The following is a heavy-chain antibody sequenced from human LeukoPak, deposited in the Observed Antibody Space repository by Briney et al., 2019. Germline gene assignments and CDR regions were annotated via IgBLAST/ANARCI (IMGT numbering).Heavy chain of an antibody. J-gene: IGHJ3*02. CDR2: IRYDGSNK. D-gene: IGHD6-13*01. Sequence: GGSLRLSCAASGFTFSSYGMHWVRQAPGKGLEWVAFIRYDGSNKYYAGSVKGRFTISRDNSKNTLYLQMNSLRAEDTAVYYCATPPPGIAAAGTSRDAFDIWGQGTMVTVSS. V-gene: IGHV3-30*02. CDR1: GFTFSSYG. CDR3: ATPPPGIAAAGTSRDAFDI.